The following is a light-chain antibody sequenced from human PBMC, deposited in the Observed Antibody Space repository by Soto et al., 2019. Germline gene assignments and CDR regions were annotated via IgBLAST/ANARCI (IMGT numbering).Light chain of an antibody. CDR3: QEYKTYSYT. Sequence: DIQMTQSPSTLSASVGDRVTISCRASQSISNWLAWYQQKPGKAPKLLIYKASSLESGVPSRFSGSGSGTEFTLTIRSLQPDDFATYYCQEYKTYSYTFGQGTKVDIK. CDR1: QSISNW. J-gene: IGKJ2*01. V-gene: IGKV1-5*03. CDR2: KAS.